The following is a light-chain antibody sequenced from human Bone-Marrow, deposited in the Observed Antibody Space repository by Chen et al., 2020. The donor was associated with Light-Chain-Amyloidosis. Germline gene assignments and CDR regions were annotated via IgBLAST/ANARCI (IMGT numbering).Light chain of an antibody. Sequence: QSVLTQPPSASGTPGQRVTIPCSGSSSNIGSNYVYWYQQLPVAAPKLLVHRYNQRPSGVPDRFSGSRSATSASLAISGLRSEDEADYYCAAWDDSLSGYVFGTGTKVTVL. CDR1: SSNIGSNY. J-gene: IGLJ1*01. CDR3: AAWDDSLSGYV. V-gene: IGLV1-47*01. CDR2: RYN.